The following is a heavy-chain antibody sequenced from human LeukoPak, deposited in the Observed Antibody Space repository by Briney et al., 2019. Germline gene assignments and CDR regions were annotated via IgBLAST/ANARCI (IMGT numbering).Heavy chain of an antibody. CDR1: GYTFTGYY. D-gene: IGHD6-19*01. J-gene: IGHJ4*02. CDR3: ARSGYSSGWYRYYFDY. V-gene: IGHV1-2*02. CDR2: INPNSGGT. Sequence: GASVKVSCKASGYTFTGYYMHRVRQAPGQGLEWMGWINPNSGGTNYAQKFQGRVTMTRDTSISTAYMELSRLRSDDTAVYYCARSGYSSGWYRYYFDYWGQGTLVTVSS.